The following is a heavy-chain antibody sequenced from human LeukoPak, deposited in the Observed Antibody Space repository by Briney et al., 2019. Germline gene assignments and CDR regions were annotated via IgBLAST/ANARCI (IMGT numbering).Heavy chain of an antibody. CDR3: ARGLRNYDSSGYYRWGLRSYFDY. J-gene: IGHJ4*02. Sequence: PSETLSLTCTVSGGSISTYYWSWIRQPPGKGLEWIGYIYYSGSTYYNPSLKSRATISVDTSKNQFSLKLSSVTAADTAVYYCARGLRNYDSSGYYRWGLRSYFDYWGQGTLVTVSS. CDR1: GGSISTYY. CDR2: IYYSGST. D-gene: IGHD3-22*01. V-gene: IGHV4-59*12.